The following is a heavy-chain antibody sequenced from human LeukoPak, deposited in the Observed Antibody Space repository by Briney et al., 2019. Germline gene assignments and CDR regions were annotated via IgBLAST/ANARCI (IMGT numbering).Heavy chain of an antibody. CDR2: INPNSGGT. D-gene: IGHD3-3*01. Sequence: ASVKVSCKASGYTFTGYYMHWVRQAPGQGLEWMEWINPNSGGTNYAQKFQGWVTMTRDTSISTAYMELSRLRSDDTAVYYCARWGILEWPTNYYYGMDVWGQGTTVTVSS. CDR1: GYTFTGYY. V-gene: IGHV1-2*04. CDR3: ARWGILEWPTNYYYGMDV. J-gene: IGHJ6*02.